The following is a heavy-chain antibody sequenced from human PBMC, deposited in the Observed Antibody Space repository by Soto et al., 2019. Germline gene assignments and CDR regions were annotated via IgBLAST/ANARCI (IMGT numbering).Heavy chain of an antibody. V-gene: IGHV1-69*02. J-gene: IGHJ4*02. D-gene: IGHD2-15*01. CDR1: AGTFNNHS. CDR3: VIDLGYFDF. Sequence: QVQLVQSGTEVKKPGSSVAVSCQSSAGTFNNHSLSWVRQAPGQGLEWMGRSIPILARADYSQKFQGRLTLTVDKSTSTADMELSSLPSEDTAVYYCVIDLGYFDFWGQGTLVTVSS. CDR2: SIPILARA.